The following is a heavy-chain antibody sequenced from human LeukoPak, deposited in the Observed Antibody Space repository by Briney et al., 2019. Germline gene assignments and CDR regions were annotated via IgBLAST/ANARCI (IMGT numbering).Heavy chain of an antibody. CDR3: AKDFHDEWELLPPFDY. D-gene: IGHD1-26*01. CDR1: GFTFDDYA. Sequence: GRSLRLSCAASGFTFDDYAMHWVRQAPGKGLEWVSAISGSGGSTYYADSVKGRFTISRDNSKNTLYLQMNSLSAEDTAVYYCAKDFHDEWELLPPFDYGAQGTRVTVSS. J-gene: IGHJ4*02. V-gene: IGHV3-23*01. CDR2: ISGSGGST.